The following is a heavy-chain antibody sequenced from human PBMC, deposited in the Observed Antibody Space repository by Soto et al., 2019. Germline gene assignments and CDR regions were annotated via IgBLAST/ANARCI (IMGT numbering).Heavy chain of an antibody. D-gene: IGHD6-6*01. CDR3: TTDPEAEYSSSSVTSYNWFDP. CDR2: IKSKTDGGTT. J-gene: IGHJ5*02. Sequence: EVQLVESGGGLVKPGGSLRLSCAASGFTFSNAWLNWVRQAPGKGLEWVGRIKSKTDGGTTDYAAPVKGRFTISRDDSKNTLYLQMNSLKTEDTAVYYCTTDPEAEYSSSSVTSYNWFDPWGQGTLVTVSS. V-gene: IGHV3-15*07. CDR1: GFTFSNAW.